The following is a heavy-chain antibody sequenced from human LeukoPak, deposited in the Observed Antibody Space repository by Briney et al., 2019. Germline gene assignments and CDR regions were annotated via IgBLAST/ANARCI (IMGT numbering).Heavy chain of an antibody. V-gene: IGHV3-74*03. CDR1: GFTFSSYW. CDR3: AKDMETVGATILDY. D-gene: IGHD1-26*01. Sequence: GGSLRLSCAASGFTFSSYWMHWVRQDPGKGLVWVSRINSDGYSTKYADSVKGRFTISRDNSKNSLYLQMNSLGTEDTALYYCAKDMETVGATILDYWGQGTLVTVSS. J-gene: IGHJ4*02. CDR2: INSDGYST.